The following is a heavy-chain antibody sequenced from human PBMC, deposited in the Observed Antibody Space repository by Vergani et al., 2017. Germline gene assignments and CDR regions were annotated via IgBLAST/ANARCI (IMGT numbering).Heavy chain of an antibody. CDR3: ARSRMYYGAGRRDY. CDR2: VSFRGDT. D-gene: IGHD3-10*01. J-gene: IGHJ4*02. V-gene: IGHV4-59*02. Sequence: QVKLQESGPGLVKPSETLSLTCTFSGASVNSYYWSWIRQPPGKGLEWMGYVSFRGDTLYDPSVKGRMTISLNTSSNQFSLYLTSVSAADTAVYYCARSRMYYGAGRRDYWGGGTLVTVSS. CDR1: GASVNSYY.